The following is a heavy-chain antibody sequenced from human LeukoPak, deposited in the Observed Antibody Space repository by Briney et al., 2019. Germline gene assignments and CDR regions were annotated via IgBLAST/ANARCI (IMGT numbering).Heavy chain of an antibody. J-gene: IGHJ4*02. CDR3: ARRYYYDSSGYYGY. Sequence: SETLSLTCTVFGGSISSSSYYWGWIRQPPGKGLEWIGSIYYSGSTYYNPSLKSRVTISVDTSKNQFSLKLSSVTAADTAVYYCARRYYYDSSGYYGYWGQGTLVTVSS. CDR2: IYYSGST. D-gene: IGHD3-22*01. V-gene: IGHV4-39*01. CDR1: GGSISSSSYY.